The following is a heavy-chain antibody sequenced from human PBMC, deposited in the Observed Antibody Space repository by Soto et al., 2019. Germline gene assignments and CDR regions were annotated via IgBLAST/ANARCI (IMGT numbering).Heavy chain of an antibody. CDR3: ARDSLTGLDY. CDR1: GGSISSYY. Sequence: PSETLSLTCTVSGGSISSYYWSWIRQPPGKGLEWIGYIYYSGSTNYNPSLKSRVTISVDTSKNQFSLKLSSVTAADTAVYYCARDSLTGLDYWGQGTLVTVSS. J-gene: IGHJ4*02. V-gene: IGHV4-59*01. CDR2: IYYSGST. D-gene: IGHD7-27*01.